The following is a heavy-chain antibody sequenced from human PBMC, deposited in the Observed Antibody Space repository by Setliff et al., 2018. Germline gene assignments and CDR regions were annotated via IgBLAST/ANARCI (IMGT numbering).Heavy chain of an antibody. D-gene: IGHD3-3*01. CDR1: GGTFSSYA. CDR3: ARGRHPPWSGYPYYYMDV. J-gene: IGHJ6*03. V-gene: IGHV1-69*06. CDR2: IIPNFGTA. Sequence: SVKVSCKASGGTFSSYAISWVRQAPGQGLEWMGRIIPNFGTANYEQKFQGRVTITADKSTSTAYMELSSLRSEDTAVYYCARGRHPPWSGYPYYYMDVWGKGTTVTVSS.